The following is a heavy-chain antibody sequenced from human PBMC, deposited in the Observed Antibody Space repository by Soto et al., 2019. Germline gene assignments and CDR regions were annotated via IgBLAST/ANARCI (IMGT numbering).Heavy chain of an antibody. CDR3: ARQGFGELHGLVDV. D-gene: IGHD3-10*01. CDR1: GGSISSSSYY. J-gene: IGHJ6*02. V-gene: IGHV4-39*01. CDR2: IYYSGST. Sequence: PSETLSLTCTVSGGSISSSSYYWGWIRQPPGKGLEWIGSIYYSGSTYYNPSLISRVTISLDTSKNQFSLNLNSVTAADTALYYCARQGFGELHGLVDVWGQGTTVTVSS.